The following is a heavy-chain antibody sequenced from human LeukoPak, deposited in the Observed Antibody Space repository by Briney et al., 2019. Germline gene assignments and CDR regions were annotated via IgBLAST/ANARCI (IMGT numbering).Heavy chain of an antibody. Sequence: GGSLRLSCAASKFTVSSKYMSWVRQMPGKGLEWMGIIYPGDSDTRYSPSFQGQVTISADKSISTAYLQWSSLKASDTAMYYCARWTTVVTRFDYWGQGTLVTVSS. CDR2: IYPGDSDT. J-gene: IGHJ4*02. CDR1: KFTVSSKY. V-gene: IGHV5-51*01. CDR3: ARWTTVVTRFDY. D-gene: IGHD4-23*01.